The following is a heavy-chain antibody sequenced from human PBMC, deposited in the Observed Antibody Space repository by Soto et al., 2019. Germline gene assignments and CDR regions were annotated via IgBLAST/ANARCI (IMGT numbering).Heavy chain of an antibody. CDR2: ISGSGGST. D-gene: IGHD3-22*01. Sequence: VGSLRLSCAASVFTFSSYAMSCVRHSPGKWLEWVSAISGSGGSTYYADSVKGRFTISRDNSKNTLYLQMNSLGAEDTAVYYCAKAYYYDSSGYYNDAFDIWGQGTMVTVS. CDR3: AKAYYYDSSGYYNDAFDI. CDR1: VFTFSSYA. V-gene: IGHV3-23*01. J-gene: IGHJ3*02.